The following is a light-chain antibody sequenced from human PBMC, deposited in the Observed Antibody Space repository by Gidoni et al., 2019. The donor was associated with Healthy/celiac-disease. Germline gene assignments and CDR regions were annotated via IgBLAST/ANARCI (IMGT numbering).Light chain of an antibody. CDR1: QSISSW. Sequence: DIQMTQSPSTLSASVGDRVTITCRASQSISSWLAWYQQKPGKAPKLLIYDASSLESGVPSRFNGSGSGTEFTLTISSLQPDDFATYYCQQYNSYSSSFGQGTKLEIK. CDR3: QQYNSYSSS. J-gene: IGKJ2*03. V-gene: IGKV1-5*01. CDR2: DAS.